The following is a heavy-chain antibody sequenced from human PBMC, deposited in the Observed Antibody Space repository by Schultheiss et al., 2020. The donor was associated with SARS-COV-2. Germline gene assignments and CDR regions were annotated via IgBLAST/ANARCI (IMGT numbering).Heavy chain of an antibody. J-gene: IGHJ6*02. Sequence: GGSLRLSCAASGFTFSSYGMHWVRQAPGKGLEWVAAIWYDGSKKYYADSVKGRFTISRDNSKNTLYLQMNSLRAEDTAVYYCARGTYYDFWSGYYPRANYYYYYGMDVWGQGTTVTVSS. CDR1: GFTFSSYG. D-gene: IGHD3-3*01. V-gene: IGHV3-33*01. CDR3: ARGTYYDFWSGYYPRANYYYYYGMDV. CDR2: IWYDGSKK.